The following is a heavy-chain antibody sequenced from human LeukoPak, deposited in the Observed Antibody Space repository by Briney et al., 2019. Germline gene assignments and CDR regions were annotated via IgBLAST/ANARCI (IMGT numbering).Heavy chain of an antibody. Sequence: GASVKVSCKASGYTFTSYGISWVRQAPGQGLEWMGWISAYNGNTNYAQKLQGRATMTTDTSTSTAYMELRSLRSDDTAVYYCARVPTFYDSSGYYWREWFDPWGQGTLVTVSS. J-gene: IGHJ5*02. CDR2: ISAYNGNT. CDR1: GYTFTSYG. V-gene: IGHV1-18*01. CDR3: ARVPTFYDSSGYYWREWFDP. D-gene: IGHD3-22*01.